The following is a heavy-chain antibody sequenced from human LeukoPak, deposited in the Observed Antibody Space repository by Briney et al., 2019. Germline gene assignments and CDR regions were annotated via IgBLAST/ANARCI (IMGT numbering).Heavy chain of an antibody. J-gene: IGHJ6*02. D-gene: IGHD2-2*01. CDR3: VRVDIVVVAAIVYGMDV. V-gene: IGHV1-18*01. Sequence: AASVKVSCKASGYTFISYGISWVRQAPGQGPEWMGWISAYNGNTKYAQKVQGRVTMTADTSTSTAYMELRSLRSDDTAVYYCVRVDIVVVAAIVYGMDVWGQGTTVTVSS. CDR2: ISAYNGNT. CDR1: GYTFISYG.